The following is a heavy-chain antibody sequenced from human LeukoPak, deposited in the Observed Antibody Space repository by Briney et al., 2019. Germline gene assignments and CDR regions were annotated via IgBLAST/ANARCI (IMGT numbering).Heavy chain of an antibody. CDR3: ASDRGRLHYGSYPGYSDH. D-gene: IGHD1-26*01. V-gene: IGHV3-33*01. J-gene: IGHJ4*02. Sequence: PGMSLRLSCVASGFTFNSDGMHWVRQAPGKGLEWVAVIWYDGTNIKYADSVEGRFTISRDNSKNTLFLQMNSLRAEDNALYYCASDRGRLHYGSYPGYSDHWGQGTLVTVSS. CDR1: GFTFNSDG. CDR2: IWYDGTNI.